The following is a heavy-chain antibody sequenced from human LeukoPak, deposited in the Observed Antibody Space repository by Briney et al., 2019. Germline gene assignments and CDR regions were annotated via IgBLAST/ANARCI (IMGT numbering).Heavy chain of an antibody. CDR3: ARDRQWLPGGGFDY. V-gene: IGHV1-69*04. D-gene: IGHD6-19*01. CDR2: IFPIFGIA. CDR1: GGTFSSYA. Sequence: SVKVSCKASGGTFSSYAISWVRQAPGQGLEWMGRIFPIFGIANYAQKFQGRVTITADKSTSTAYMELSSLRSEDTAVYYCARDRQWLPGGGFDYWGQGTLVTVSS. J-gene: IGHJ4*02.